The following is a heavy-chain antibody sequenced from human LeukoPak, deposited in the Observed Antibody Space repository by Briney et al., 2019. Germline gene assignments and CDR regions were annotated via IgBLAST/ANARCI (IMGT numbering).Heavy chain of an antibody. CDR3: ARGPSYCSSTSCYINYYMDV. CDR2: INHSGST. J-gene: IGHJ6*03. Sequence: SETLSLTCTVSGGSISSYYWSWIRQPPGKGLEWIGEINHSGSTNYNPSLKSRVTISVDTSKNQFSLKLSSVTAADTAVYYCARGPSYCSSTSCYINYYMDVWGKGTTVTISS. D-gene: IGHD2-2*02. CDR1: GGSISSYY. V-gene: IGHV4-34*01.